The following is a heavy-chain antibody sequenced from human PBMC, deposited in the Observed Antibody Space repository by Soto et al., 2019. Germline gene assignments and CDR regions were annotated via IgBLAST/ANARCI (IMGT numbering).Heavy chain of an antibody. CDR2: IVPIVDTS. Sequence: QVQLVQSGAEVRQPASSVKVSCKTSGGTFSSYAISWVRQAPGQGLEWMGGIVPIVDTSTYAQKFQGRVTIAADESKRTVYMVLSSLGSDDTAVYYCVRVVAIAGYPDNWGQGTLVTVSS. V-gene: IGHV1-69*12. J-gene: IGHJ4*02. D-gene: IGHD5-12*01. CDR3: VRVVAIAGYPDN. CDR1: GGTFSSYA.